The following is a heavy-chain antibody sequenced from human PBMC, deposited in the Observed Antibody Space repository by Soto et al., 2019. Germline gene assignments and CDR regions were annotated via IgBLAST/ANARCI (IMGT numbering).Heavy chain of an antibody. D-gene: IGHD6-13*01. CDR1: GFRFSNYW. CDR3: VAYNSQWGIH. V-gene: IGHV3-7*01. Sequence: SGGSLRLSCAASGFRFSNYWMNWVRQAPGKGLEWVANIKYDGSERDYVDSVEGRFIISRDNAKNSLDLQMNSLRAEDTAVYYCVAYNSQWGIHWGQGTLVTVS. J-gene: IGHJ4*02. CDR2: IKYDGSER.